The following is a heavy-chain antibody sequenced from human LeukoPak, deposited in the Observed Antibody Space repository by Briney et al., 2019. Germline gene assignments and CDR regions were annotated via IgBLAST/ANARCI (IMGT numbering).Heavy chain of an antibody. CDR3: ARAISGVVPADY. V-gene: IGHV3-64*01. CDR1: GFTFSSYA. D-gene: IGHD2-2*01. CDR2: FSSNGGST. J-gene: IGHJ4*02. Sequence: PGGSLRLSCAASGFTFSSYAMHWVRQAPGKGLEYVSAFSSNGGSTYYANSVKGRFTISRDNSKNTLYLQMGSLRAEDMAVYYCARAISGVVPADYWGQGTLVTVSS.